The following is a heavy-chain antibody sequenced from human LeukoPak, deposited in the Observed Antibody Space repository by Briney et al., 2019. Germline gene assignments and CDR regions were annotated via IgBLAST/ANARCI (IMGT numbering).Heavy chain of an antibody. CDR3: ARLSLGYCSGGSCRQPRYYYYYMDV. CDR2: IYYSGST. Sequence: SETLSLTCTVSGGSISSSSYYWGWIRQPPGKGLEWIGSIYYSGSTYYNPSLKSRVTISVDTSKNQFSLRLSSVTAADTAVYYCARLSLGYCSGGSCRQPRYYYYYMDVWGKGTTVTVSS. CDR1: GGSISSSSYY. D-gene: IGHD2-15*01. J-gene: IGHJ6*03. V-gene: IGHV4-39*01.